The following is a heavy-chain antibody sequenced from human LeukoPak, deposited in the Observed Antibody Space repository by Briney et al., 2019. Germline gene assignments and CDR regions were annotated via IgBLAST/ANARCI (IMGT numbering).Heavy chain of an antibody. Sequence: GASVKVSCKASGGTFSSYAISWARQAPGQGLEWMGGIIPIFGTANYAQKFQGRVTITADESTSTAYMELSSLRSEDTAVYYCASALVKDPTWDYWGQGTLVTVSS. CDR2: IIPIFGTA. J-gene: IGHJ4*02. V-gene: IGHV1-69*13. CDR1: GGTFSSYA. D-gene: IGHD3-10*01. CDR3: ASALVKDPTWDY.